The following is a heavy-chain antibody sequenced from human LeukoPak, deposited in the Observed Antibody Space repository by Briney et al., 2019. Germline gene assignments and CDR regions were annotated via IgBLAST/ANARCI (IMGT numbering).Heavy chain of an antibody. CDR3: ASRYSGYALY. CDR2: IWYDGSNK. V-gene: IGHV3-33*01. Sequence: SGRSLRLSCAASGFTFSSYGMHWVRQAPGKGLEWVAVIWYDGSNKYYADSVKGRFTISRDNPKNTLYLQMNSLGAEDTAVYYCASRYSGYALYWGQGTLVTVSS. D-gene: IGHD5-12*01. CDR1: GFTFSSYG. J-gene: IGHJ4*02.